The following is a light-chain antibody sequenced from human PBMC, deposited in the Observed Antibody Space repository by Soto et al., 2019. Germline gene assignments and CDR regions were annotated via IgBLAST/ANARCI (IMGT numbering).Light chain of an antibody. Sequence: DIVMTQSPLSLPVTPGEPASISCRSSQSLLHSNGYNYLDWYLQKPGQSPQLLIYLGSNRASGVPDRVSGSGSGTDFTLKISRGEAEDVGVYYCMQALQTPNTFGQGTRLEIK. CDR3: MQALQTPNT. V-gene: IGKV2-28*01. CDR2: LGS. J-gene: IGKJ5*01. CDR1: QSLLHSNGYNY.